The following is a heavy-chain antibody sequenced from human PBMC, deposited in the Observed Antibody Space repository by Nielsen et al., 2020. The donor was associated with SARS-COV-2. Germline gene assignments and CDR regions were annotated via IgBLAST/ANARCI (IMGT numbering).Heavy chain of an antibody. V-gene: IGHV4-39*07. CDR2: IYHSGST. J-gene: IGHJ4*02. CDR3: ARDFPDAYYFDY. Sequence: SETLSLTCTVSGGSISSSSYYWGWIRQPPGKGLEWIGSIYHSGSTNYNPSLKSRVTISVDKSKNQFSLKLSSVTAADTAVYYCARDFPDAYYFDYWGQGTLVTVSS. CDR1: GGSISSSSYY.